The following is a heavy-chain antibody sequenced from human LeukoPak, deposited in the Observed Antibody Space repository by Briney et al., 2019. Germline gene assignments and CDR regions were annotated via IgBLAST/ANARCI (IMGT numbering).Heavy chain of an antibody. CDR1: GYTFTSYG. J-gene: IGHJ4*02. V-gene: IGHV1-18*01. D-gene: IGHD2-2*01. Sequence: GASVKVSCKTSGYTFTSYGISWVRQAPGQGLEWMGWISAYNGNTNYAQKFQGRVTMTTDTSTSTAYMELRSLRSDDTAVYYCARALYHTFDYWGQGTLVIVSP. CDR2: ISAYNGNT. CDR3: ARALYHTFDY.